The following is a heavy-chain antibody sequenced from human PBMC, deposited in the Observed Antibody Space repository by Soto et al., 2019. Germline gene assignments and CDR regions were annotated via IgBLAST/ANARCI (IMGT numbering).Heavy chain of an antibody. CDR3: VRLIGNSWLDQ. CDR1: GDSVCSNSAT. V-gene: IGHV6-1*01. Sequence: SQXLSLTCAISGDSVCSNSATWNWIRQSRSRGLEWLGRTYYRSQWYYDYAVSVKSRISINPDTSKNQFSLQLDSLTPEDTAVYFCVRLIGNSWLDQWGQGTLVTVSS. CDR2: TYYRSQWYY. D-gene: IGHD2-15*01. J-gene: IGHJ4*02.